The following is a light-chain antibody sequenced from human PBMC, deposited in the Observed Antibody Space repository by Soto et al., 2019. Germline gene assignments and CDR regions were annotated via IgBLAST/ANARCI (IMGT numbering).Light chain of an antibody. V-gene: IGLV2-8*01. J-gene: IGLJ2*01. CDR2: EVS. CDR1: SSDVGGYNY. CDR3: SSYTTTNTVL. Sequence: QSALTQPPSASGSPGQSVTISCTGTSSDVGGYNYVSWYQQHPGKAPKLMIYEVSKRPSGVPDRFSGSKSGNTASLTISGLQAEDEAHYYCSSYTTTNTVLFGGGTKLTVL.